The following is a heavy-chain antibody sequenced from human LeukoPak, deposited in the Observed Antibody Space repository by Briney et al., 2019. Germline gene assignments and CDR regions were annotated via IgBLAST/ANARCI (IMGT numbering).Heavy chain of an antibody. V-gene: IGHV3-30*18. Sequence: GGSLRLSCAASGFTFSSYGMHWVCQAPGKGLEWVAVISYDGSNKYYADSVKGRFTISRDNSKNTLYLQMNSLRAEDTAVYYCANGYCTNGVCYPYYYYYMDVWGKGTTVTVSS. CDR3: ANGYCTNGVCYPYYYYYMDV. CDR1: GFTFSSYG. D-gene: IGHD2-8*01. J-gene: IGHJ6*03. CDR2: ISYDGSNK.